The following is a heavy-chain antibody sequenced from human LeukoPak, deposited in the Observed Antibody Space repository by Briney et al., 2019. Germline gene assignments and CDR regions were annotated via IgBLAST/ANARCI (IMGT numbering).Heavy chain of an antibody. V-gene: IGHV4-31*03. CDR2: IYYSGST. CDR3: AASPSGYDLIDY. J-gene: IGHJ4*02. D-gene: IGHD5-12*01. CDR1: GGSISSGGYY. Sequence: SQTLSLTCTVSGGSISSGGYYWSWIRQHPGKGLEWIGYIYYSGSTYYNPSLKSRVTISVDTSKNQFSLKPSSVTAADTAVYYCAASPSGYDLIDYWGQGTLVTVSS.